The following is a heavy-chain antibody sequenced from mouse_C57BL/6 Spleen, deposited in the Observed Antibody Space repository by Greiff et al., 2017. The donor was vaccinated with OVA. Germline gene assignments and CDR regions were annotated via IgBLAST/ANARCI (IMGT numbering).Heavy chain of an antibody. CDR2: IDPSDSYT. J-gene: IGHJ2*01. CDR3: ARSSLYFDY. V-gene: IGHV1-69*01. CDR1: GYTFTSYW. D-gene: IGHD1-1*01. Sequence: QVQLQQPGAELVMPGASVKLSCKASGYTFTSYWMHWVKQRPGQGLEWIGEIDPSDSYTNYNQKFTGKSTLTVDKSSSTAYMQLSSLTSEDSAVYYCARSSLYFDYWGQGTTLTVSS.